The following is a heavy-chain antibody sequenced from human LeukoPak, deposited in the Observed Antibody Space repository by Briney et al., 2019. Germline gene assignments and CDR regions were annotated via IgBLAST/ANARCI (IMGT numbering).Heavy chain of an antibody. V-gene: IGHV4-34*01. CDR1: GGSFSGYY. Sequence: SETLSLTCAVYGGSFSGYYWSWIRQPPGKGLEWIGEINHSGSTNYNPSLKSRVTISVDTSKNQFSLKLSSVTAADTAVYYCARGTHSSGYFDYWGQGTLVTVSS. CDR3: ARGTHSSGYFDY. D-gene: IGHD3-22*01. J-gene: IGHJ4*02. CDR2: INHSGST.